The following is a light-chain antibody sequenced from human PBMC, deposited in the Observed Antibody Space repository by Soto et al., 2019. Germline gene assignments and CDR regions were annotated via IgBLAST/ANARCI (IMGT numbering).Light chain of an antibody. V-gene: IGKV3-15*01. CDR3: QQYDNWPPA. CDR2: GAS. Sequence: EIVMTQSPATLSVSPGERATLSCRASQSVSSNLAWYQQKPGQAPRLLIYGASTRATGIPDRFSGGGSGTEFTLTISSLQSEDFAVYFCQQYDNWPPAFDQGTTVEIK. J-gene: IGKJ1*01. CDR1: QSVSSN.